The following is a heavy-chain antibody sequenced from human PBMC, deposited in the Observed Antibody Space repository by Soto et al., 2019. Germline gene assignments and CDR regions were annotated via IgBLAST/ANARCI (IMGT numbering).Heavy chain of an antibody. CDR2: ISAYNGHT. CDR3: ARTRDGYNSYCDY. Sequence: VQLVQSGAEVKKPGASVKVSSKASYYTFTSHGISWVRKAPGQGLEWMGWISAYNGHTNYAQKLQDRVTMTTDTSTSTAYMELRSLRSDDTAVYYCARTRDGYNSYCDYWGQGTLVSVSS. D-gene: IGHD5-12*01. CDR1: YYTFTSHG. V-gene: IGHV1-18*01. J-gene: IGHJ4*02.